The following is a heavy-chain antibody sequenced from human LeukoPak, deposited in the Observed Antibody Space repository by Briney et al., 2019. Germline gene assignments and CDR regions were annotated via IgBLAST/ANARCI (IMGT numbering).Heavy chain of an antibody. V-gene: IGHV1-8*01. D-gene: IGHD2-2*01. CDR2: MNPNSGNT. J-gene: IGHJ4*02. Sequence: VASVKVSCKASGYTFTSYDINWVRQATGQGLEWMGWMNPNSGNTGYAQKFQGRATMTRNTSISTAYMELSSLRSEDTAVYYCARAPDPLGYCSSTSCYEPDYWGQGTLVTVSS. CDR1: GYTFTSYD. CDR3: ARAPDPLGYCSSTSCYEPDY.